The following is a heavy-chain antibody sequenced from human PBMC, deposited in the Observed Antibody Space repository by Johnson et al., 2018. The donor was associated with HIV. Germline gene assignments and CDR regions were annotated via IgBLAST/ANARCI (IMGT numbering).Heavy chain of an antibody. V-gene: IGHV3-23*04. CDR3: AKGGYSYGNAFDI. Sequence: VQLVESGGGLVQPGGSLRLSCAASGFTFSSYAMSWVRQAPGKGLEWVSYISSSGSTIYYADSVKGRFTISRDNSKNTLYLQMNSLRAEDTAVYYCAKGGYSYGNAFDIWGQGTMVTVSS. J-gene: IGHJ3*02. CDR2: ISSSGSTI. CDR1: GFTFSSYA. D-gene: IGHD5-18*01.